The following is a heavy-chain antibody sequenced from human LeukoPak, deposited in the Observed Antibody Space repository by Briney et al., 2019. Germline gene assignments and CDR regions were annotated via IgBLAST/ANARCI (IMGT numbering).Heavy chain of an antibody. CDR1: GGTFSSYA. J-gene: IGHJ5*02. Sequence: SVKVSCKASGGTFSSYAISWVRQAPGQGLGWMGGIIPIFGTANYAQKFQGRVTITADESTSTAYMELSSLRSEDTAVYYCAREPTTGTTTYPWGQGTLVTVSS. CDR2: IIPIFGTA. CDR3: AREPTTGTTTYP. V-gene: IGHV1-69*13. D-gene: IGHD1-1*01.